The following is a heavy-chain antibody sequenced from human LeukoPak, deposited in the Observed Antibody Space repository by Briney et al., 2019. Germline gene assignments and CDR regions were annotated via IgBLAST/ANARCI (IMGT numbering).Heavy chain of an antibody. Sequence: SETLSLTCTVSGASISSGGYYWSWIRQHPGKGLEWLGYIYYSGSTYYNPSLKSRVNISLGTSKNQFSLKLSSVTAADTAVYYCARDLSGVISYWGQGTLVTVSS. CDR1: GASISSGGYY. CDR3: ARDLSGVISY. J-gene: IGHJ4*02. CDR2: IYYSGST. D-gene: IGHD3-10*01. V-gene: IGHV4-31*03.